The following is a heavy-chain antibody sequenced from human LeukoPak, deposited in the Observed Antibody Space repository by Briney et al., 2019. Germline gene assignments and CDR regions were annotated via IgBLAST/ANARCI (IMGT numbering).Heavy chain of an antibody. CDR3: ASLGYSYTKRGDY. CDR2: IKQDGSEK. CDR1: GFTFSAYW. J-gene: IGHJ4*02. Sequence: GGSLRLSCATSGFTFSAYWMSWVRQAPGKGLEWVANIKQDGSEKYYVDSVKGRFTISRDNAKNSLYLQMNSLRAENTAVYYCASLGYSYTKRGDYWGQGTLVTVSS. V-gene: IGHV3-7*01. D-gene: IGHD5-18*01.